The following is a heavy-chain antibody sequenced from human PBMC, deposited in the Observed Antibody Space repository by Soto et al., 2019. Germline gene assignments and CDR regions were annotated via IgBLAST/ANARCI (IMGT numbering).Heavy chain of an antibody. V-gene: IGHV3-11*01. CDR3: ARNPLNDYCSGGSCYSYYYYYMDV. D-gene: IGHD2-15*01. CDR1: GFTFSDYY. J-gene: IGHJ6*03. CDR2: ISSSGSTI. Sequence: GGSLRLSCAASGFTFSDYYMSWIRQAPGKGLEWVSYISSSGSTIYYADSVKGRFTISRDNAKNSLYLQMNSLRAEDTAVYYCARNPLNDYCSGGSCYSYYYYYMDVWGKGTTVTVSS.